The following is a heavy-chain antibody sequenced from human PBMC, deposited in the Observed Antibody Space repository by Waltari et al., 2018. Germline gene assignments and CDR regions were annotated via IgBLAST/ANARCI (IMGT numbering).Heavy chain of an antibody. V-gene: IGHV3-66*01. CDR2: IYSGGTS. D-gene: IGHD6-19*01. CDR3: ARKLSSGWDDF. Sequence: EVQLVESGGGLVKPGGYLRLSCAASGFTFSSYSMTWVRQAPGKGLEWVSIIYSGGTSYYGDSVKGRFTISRDNSKNTLYLQMNSLRAEDTAVYYCARKLSSGWDDFWGQGTLVTVSS. J-gene: IGHJ4*02. CDR1: GFTFSSYS.